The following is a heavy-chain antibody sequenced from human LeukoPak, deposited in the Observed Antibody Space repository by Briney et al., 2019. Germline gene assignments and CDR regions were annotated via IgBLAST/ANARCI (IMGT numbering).Heavy chain of an antibody. CDR2: INSDGSST. CDR1: GFTFSSYW. J-gene: IGHJ4*02. Sequence: PGGSLRLSCAASGFTFSSYWMHWVRHAPGKGLVWVSRINSDGSSTIYADSVKGRFTISRDNAKNTLYLQMNSLRAEDTAVYYCARAHRYYDSSGYYYANSEEYDYWGQGTLVTVSS. V-gene: IGHV3-74*01. D-gene: IGHD3-22*01. CDR3: ARAHRYYDSSGYYYANSEEYDY.